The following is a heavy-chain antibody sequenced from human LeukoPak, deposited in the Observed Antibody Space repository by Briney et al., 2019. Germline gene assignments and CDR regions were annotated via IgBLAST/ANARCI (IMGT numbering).Heavy chain of an antibody. V-gene: IGHV3-64D*09. D-gene: IGHD6-13*01. Sequence: PGGSLRLSCSASGFTFTNYAVHWVRQAPGKGLEYVSGISSNGGSTYYADSLKGRFTISRDNSKNTLYLQMSSLRPEDTAVYYCVRAGIRAASYSHDYWGQGTLVTVSS. CDR2: ISSNGGST. J-gene: IGHJ4*02. CDR1: GFTFTNYA. CDR3: VRAGIRAASYSHDY.